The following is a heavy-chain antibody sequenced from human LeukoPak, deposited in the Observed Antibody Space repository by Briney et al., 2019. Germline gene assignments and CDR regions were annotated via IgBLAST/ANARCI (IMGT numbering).Heavy chain of an antibody. Sequence: QTGGSLRLSCAASGFTVSSNYMSWVRQAPGKGVEWVAFIRYDGSNKYYADSVKGRFTISRDNSKNTLYLQMNSLRAEDTAVYDCAKDGEEWFGELSRYYMDVWGKGTTVTISS. CDR2: IRYDGSNK. CDR1: GFTVSSNY. CDR3: AKDGEEWFGELSRYYMDV. J-gene: IGHJ6*03. V-gene: IGHV3-30*02. D-gene: IGHD3-10*01.